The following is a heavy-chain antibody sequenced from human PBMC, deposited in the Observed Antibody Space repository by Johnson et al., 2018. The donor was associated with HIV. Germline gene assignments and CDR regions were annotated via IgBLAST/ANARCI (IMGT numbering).Heavy chain of an antibody. CDR1: GFTFSNYP. CDR2: VSFDGSKK. CDR3: ARDPRSSSWYYYSNDAFDI. Sequence: VQLVESGGGVVRPGRSLRLSCTASGFTFSNYPMHWVRQAPGKGLEWVAVVSFDGSKKYHADSVKGRFTISRDNSKNTLFLQMNSLRAEDTAVYYCARDPRSSSWYYYSNDAFDIWGQGTMVTVSS. D-gene: IGHD6-13*01. J-gene: IGHJ3*02. V-gene: IGHV3-30*04.